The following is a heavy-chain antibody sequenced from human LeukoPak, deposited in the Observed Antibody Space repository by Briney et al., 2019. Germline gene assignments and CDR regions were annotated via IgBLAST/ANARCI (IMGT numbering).Heavy chain of an antibody. J-gene: IGHJ4*02. CDR3: ARGLSVAATRDY. CDR1: GGTFSSYT. D-gene: IGHD2-15*01. V-gene: IGHV1-69*02. Sequence: SVKVTCKASGGTFSSYTISWVRQAPGQGLEWMGRIIPILGIANYAQKFQGRVTITADKSTSTAYMELSSLRSEDTAVYYCARGLSVAATRDYWGQGTLVTVSS. CDR2: IIPILGIA.